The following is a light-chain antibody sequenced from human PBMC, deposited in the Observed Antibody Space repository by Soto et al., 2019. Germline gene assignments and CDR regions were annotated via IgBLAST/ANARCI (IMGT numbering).Light chain of an antibody. V-gene: IGKV1-5*03. Sequence: DIQMTQSPSTLSASVGDRVTITCRASQSISIWLAWYQQKPGKAPKLLIYKGSSLESGVPSRFSGSGSGTEFTLTISSLQPDDFATYYCQQYNSYSRTFGQGTKVEIK. J-gene: IGKJ1*01. CDR1: QSISIW. CDR2: KGS. CDR3: QQYNSYSRT.